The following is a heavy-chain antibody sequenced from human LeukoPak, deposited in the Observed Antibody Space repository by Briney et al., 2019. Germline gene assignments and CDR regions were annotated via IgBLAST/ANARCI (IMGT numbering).Heavy chain of an antibody. D-gene: IGHD3-10*01. CDR3: AKDRSYYGSGSWFDP. CDR2: ISGRTGTT. Sequence: GGSLRLSCAASGFTVSSNYMSWVRQAPGKGLEWVSTISGRTGTTHYADSVKGRFTISRDNSKNTLYLQMNSLRAEDTAVYYCAKDRSYYGSGSWFDPWGQGTLVTVSS. J-gene: IGHJ5*02. CDR1: GFTVSSNY. V-gene: IGHV3-23*01.